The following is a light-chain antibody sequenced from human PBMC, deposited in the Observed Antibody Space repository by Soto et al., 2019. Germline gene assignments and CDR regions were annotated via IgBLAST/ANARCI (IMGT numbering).Light chain of an antibody. J-gene: IGKJ2*01. CDR1: QSVSSTY. CDR3: QQWGHSLPMYT. Sequence: ESVLTQSPGTLSLSPGERATLSCRASQSVSSTYFAWYQQKPGQAPRLLIYGASNRATGIPDRFSGSGSGADFTLTISRLEPEDFAVYYCQQWGHSLPMYTFGQGTKLEIK. V-gene: IGKV3-20*01. CDR2: GAS.